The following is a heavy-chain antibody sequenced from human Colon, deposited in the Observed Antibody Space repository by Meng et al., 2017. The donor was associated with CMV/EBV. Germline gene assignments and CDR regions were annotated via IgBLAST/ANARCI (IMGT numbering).Heavy chain of an antibody. Sequence: GESLKICCAASGFALSPYYMNWVRQAPGKGLEWVSSISSSSRNIYYADSVGGRFTISRDNAENSLYLQMNNLIADDTAIYYCARGYDSARALYYDGMDVWGQGTTVTVSS. D-gene: IGHD5-12*01. J-gene: IGHJ6*02. CDR2: ISSSSRNI. CDR3: ARGYDSARALYYDGMDV. V-gene: IGHV3-21*01. CDR1: GFALSPYY.